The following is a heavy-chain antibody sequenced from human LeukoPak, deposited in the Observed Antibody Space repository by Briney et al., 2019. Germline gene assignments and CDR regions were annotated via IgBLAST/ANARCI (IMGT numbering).Heavy chain of an antibody. CDR2: IHCSGST. CDR3: ARLRPENY. CDR1: GDSISSSSYF. Sequence: PSETLSLTCTVSGDSISSSSYFWGWIRQPPGQGLEWIGSIHCSGSTYNNPSLKRRATISVDTSKNQFSLKLSSATAADTAVYYCARLRPENYWGQGTLVSVSS. V-gene: IGHV4-39*01. J-gene: IGHJ4*02.